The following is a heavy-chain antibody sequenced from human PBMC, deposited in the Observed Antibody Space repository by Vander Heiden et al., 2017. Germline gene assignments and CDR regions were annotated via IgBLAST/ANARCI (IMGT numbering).Heavy chain of an antibody. CDR2: IIPIFGTA. CDR3: ARARQLWENNYCYYDGMDV. J-gene: IGHJ6*02. D-gene: IGHD5-18*01. Sequence: PGPGLEWTGGIIPIFGTANYGQKFQGRVTITADESTSTAYMELSIQRSEDTAVYYCARARQLWENNYCYYDGMDVWGQGTTVTVS. V-gene: IGHV1-69*01.